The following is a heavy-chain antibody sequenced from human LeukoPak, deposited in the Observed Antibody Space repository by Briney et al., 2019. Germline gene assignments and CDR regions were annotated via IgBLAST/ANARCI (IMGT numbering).Heavy chain of an antibody. J-gene: IGHJ4*02. CDR3: ARDIVGAQMYYFDY. CDR1: GGTFSSYA. Sequence: SVKVSCKASGGTFSSYAISWVRQAPGQGLEWMGRIIPILGIANYAQKFQGRVTITADKSTSTAYMELSSLRSEDTAVYYCARDIVGAQMYYFDYWGQGTLVTVSP. V-gene: IGHV1-69*04. D-gene: IGHD1-26*01. CDR2: IIPILGIA.